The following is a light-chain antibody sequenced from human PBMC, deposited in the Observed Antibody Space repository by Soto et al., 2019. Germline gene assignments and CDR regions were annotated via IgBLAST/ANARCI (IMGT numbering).Light chain of an antibody. J-gene: IGLJ2*01. CDR2: DVG. CDR3: SSYASSSAVV. Sequence: QSALTQPASVSGSPGQSITISCTGTSSDVGGYNYVSWYQQHPGKAPKLMIYDVGTRPSGVSNRFSGSKSGNTASLTISGLQAEDEADYYCSSYASSSAVVFGGGTKVTVL. V-gene: IGLV2-14*01. CDR1: SSDVGGYNY.